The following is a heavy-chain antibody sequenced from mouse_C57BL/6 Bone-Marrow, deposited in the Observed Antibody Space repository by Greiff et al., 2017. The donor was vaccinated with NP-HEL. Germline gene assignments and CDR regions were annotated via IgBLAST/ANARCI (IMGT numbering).Heavy chain of an antibody. J-gene: IGHJ4*01. D-gene: IGHD3-2*02. V-gene: IGHV5-4*01. Sequence: EVKLVESGGGLVKPGGSLKLSCAASGFTFSSYAMSWVRQTPEKRLEWVATISDGGSYTYYPDNVKGRFTISRDNAKNNLYLQMSHLKSEDTAMYYCAREGDSSGYYAMDYWGQGTSVTVSS. CDR1: GFTFSSYA. CDR2: ISDGGSYT. CDR3: AREGDSSGYYAMDY.